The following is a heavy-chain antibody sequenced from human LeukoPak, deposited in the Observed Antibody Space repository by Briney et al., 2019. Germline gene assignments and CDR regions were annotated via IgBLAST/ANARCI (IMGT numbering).Heavy chain of an antibody. D-gene: IGHD2-21*02. CDR1: GFTFSDYY. Sequence: GGSLRLSCAASGFTFSDYYMSWIRQAPGKGLGWVSYISSSGSTIYYADSVKGRFTISRDNSKNTLYLQMNSLRAEDTAVYYCATSYCGGDCLGYFDYWGQGTLVTVSS. V-gene: IGHV3-11*04. CDR3: ATSYCGGDCLGYFDY. J-gene: IGHJ4*02. CDR2: ISSSGSTI.